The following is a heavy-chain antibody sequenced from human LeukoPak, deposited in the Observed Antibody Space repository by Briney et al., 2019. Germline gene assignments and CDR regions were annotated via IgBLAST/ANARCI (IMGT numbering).Heavy chain of an antibody. Sequence: GGSLRLSCAASGFTFSNYGMHWVRQAPGKGLEWVAVISSEGSKKSYADSVKGRFTISRDNSKNTLYLEMNSVRPQDTAVYYCARGAHKRDDYGGFFDYWGQGTLVTVSS. CDR2: ISSEGSKK. CDR1: GFTFSNYG. D-gene: IGHD4-23*01. CDR3: ARGAHKRDDYGGFFDY. V-gene: IGHV3-30*03. J-gene: IGHJ4*02.